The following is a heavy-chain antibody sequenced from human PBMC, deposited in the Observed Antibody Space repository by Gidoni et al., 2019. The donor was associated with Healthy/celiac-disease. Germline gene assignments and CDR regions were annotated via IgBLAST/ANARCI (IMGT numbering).Heavy chain of an antibody. Sequence: VQLQESGPGLVKPSGPLSLTCALSGGPIRSSNWWSWVRQPPGKGLEWIGEIYLSGSTNYNPSLKSRVTISVDKSKNQFSLKLSSVTAADTAVYYCARGGAYCGGDCFDLARYYMDVWGKGTTVTVSS. D-gene: IGHD2-21*02. CDR2: IYLSGST. CDR1: GGPIRSSNW. V-gene: IGHV4-4*02. CDR3: ARGGAYCGGDCFDLARYYMDV. J-gene: IGHJ6*03.